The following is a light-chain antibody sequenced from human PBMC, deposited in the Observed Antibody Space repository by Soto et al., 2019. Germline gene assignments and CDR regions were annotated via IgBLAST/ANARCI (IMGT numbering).Light chain of an antibody. CDR1: QSVSSAY. Sequence: EIVLTQSPGTLSLSPGERATLSCRASQSVSSAYLAWCQQKPGQAPRLLISGASSRATGIPDRFSGSGSGTDFSLTISRLEPEDFAVYYCQQYGGSVPITFGQGTRLDIK. CDR3: QQYGGSVPIT. CDR2: GAS. J-gene: IGKJ5*01. V-gene: IGKV3-20*01.